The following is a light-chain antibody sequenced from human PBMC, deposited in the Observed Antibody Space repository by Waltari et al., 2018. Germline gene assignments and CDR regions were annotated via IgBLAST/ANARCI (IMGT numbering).Light chain of an antibody. V-gene: IGLV3-19*01. CDR2: GRN. CDR1: SPKTYF. CDR3: NCRDSSGNHR. Sequence: SSELTQDPAVSVAVGQTVRITCQGDSPKTYFASWYQQKPGQAPLLVIYGRNDRPSGIPDRFFGASTGDKSSLTIPGAQAEDEADYFCNCRDSSGNHRFGGGTKLTVL. J-gene: IGLJ2*01.